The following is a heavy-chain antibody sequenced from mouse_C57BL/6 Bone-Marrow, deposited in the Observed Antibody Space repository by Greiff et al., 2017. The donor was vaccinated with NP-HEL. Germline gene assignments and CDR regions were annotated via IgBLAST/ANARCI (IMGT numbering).Heavy chain of an antibody. J-gene: IGHJ1*03. CDR2: ISYDGSN. CDR3: ARDPYYYGSGARV. D-gene: IGHD1-1*01. Sequence: EVKLQESGPGLVKPSQSLSLTCSVTGYSITSGYYWNWIRQFPGNKLEWMGYISYDGSNNYNPSLKNRISITRDTSKNQFFLKLNSVTTEDTATYYCARDPYYYGSGARVWGTGTTVTVSS. CDR1: GYSITSGYY. V-gene: IGHV3-6*01.